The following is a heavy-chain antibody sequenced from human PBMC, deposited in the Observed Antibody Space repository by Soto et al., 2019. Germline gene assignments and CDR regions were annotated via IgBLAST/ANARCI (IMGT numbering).Heavy chain of an antibody. CDR3: AIRRYSSRKERFDP. Sequence: GASVKVSCKASGYTFTSYGISWVRQAPGQGLEWMGWISAYNGNTNYAQKLQGRVTMTTDTSTSTAYMELRSLRSDDTAVYYCAIRRYSSRKERFDPWGQRTLVTVSS. D-gene: IGHD6-13*01. CDR1: GYTFTSYG. CDR2: ISAYNGNT. V-gene: IGHV1-18*01. J-gene: IGHJ5*02.